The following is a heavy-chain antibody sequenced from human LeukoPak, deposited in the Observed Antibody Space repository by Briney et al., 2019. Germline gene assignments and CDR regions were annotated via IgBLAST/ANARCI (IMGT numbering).Heavy chain of an antibody. D-gene: IGHD6-13*01. CDR3: ARDLIAAAGDGY. CDR1: GFTFSSYG. J-gene: IGHJ4*02. Sequence: GRSLRLSCAASGFTFSSYGMPWVRQAPGKGLEWVAVIWYDGSNKYYADSVKGRFTISRDNSKNTLYLQMNSLRAEDTAVYYCARDLIAAAGDGYWGQGTLVTVSS. CDR2: IWYDGSNK. V-gene: IGHV3-33*01.